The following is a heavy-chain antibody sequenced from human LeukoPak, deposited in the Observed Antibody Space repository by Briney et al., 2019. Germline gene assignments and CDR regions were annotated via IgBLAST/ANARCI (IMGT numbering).Heavy chain of an antibody. CDR3: TRLSGDNLNYGGNFDS. J-gene: IGHJ4*01. D-gene: IGHD1-7*01. V-gene: IGHV3-73*01. Sequence: GGSLRLSCAASGFTFSGSAVHWVRQASGKGLEWIGRIRSKTNNYSTTYAASVTGSFTISRDNAENTAYLQMNSLKTEDTAVYYCTRLSGDNLNYGGNFDSWGQGTLVTVSS. CDR1: GFTFSGSA. CDR2: IRSKTNNYST.